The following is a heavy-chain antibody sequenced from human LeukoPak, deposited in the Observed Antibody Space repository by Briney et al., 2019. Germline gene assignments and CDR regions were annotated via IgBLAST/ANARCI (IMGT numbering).Heavy chain of an antibody. Sequence: GGSLRLSCAASGFTFSSYWMHWVRQAPGKGLVWVSRINSDGSSTIYADSVKGRFTISRDNAKNTLYLQMNSLRAEDTAVYYCARDPRVATIPYYYYYMDVWGKGTTVTVSS. J-gene: IGHJ6*03. D-gene: IGHD5-12*01. CDR3: ARDPRVATIPYYYYYMDV. V-gene: IGHV3-74*01. CDR1: GFTFSSYW. CDR2: INSDGSST.